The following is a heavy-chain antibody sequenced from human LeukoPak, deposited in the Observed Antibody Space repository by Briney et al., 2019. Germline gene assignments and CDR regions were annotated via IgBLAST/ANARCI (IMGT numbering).Heavy chain of an antibody. V-gene: IGHV3-53*01. J-gene: IGHJ3*02. CDR1: GFTVSSNY. CDR2: IYSGGST. D-gene: IGHD3-10*01. CDR3: AREGDRGYYGSGSYYDDAFDI. Sequence: PGGSLRLSCAASGFTVSSNYMSWVRQAPGKGLEWVSVIYSGGSTYYADSVKGRFTISRDNSKNTLYLQMNSLRAEDTAVYYCAREGDRGYYGSGSYYDDAFDIWGQGTMVTVSS.